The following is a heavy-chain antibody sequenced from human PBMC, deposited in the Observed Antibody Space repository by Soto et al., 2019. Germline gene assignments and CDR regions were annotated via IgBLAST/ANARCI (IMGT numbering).Heavy chain of an antibody. CDR3: RNDLLQPWGIAVAGIVGWGYDAFDI. CDR2: ISGSGGST. D-gene: IGHD6-19*01. J-gene: IGHJ3*02. V-gene: IGHV3-23*01. Sequence: GGSLRLSCAASGFTFSSYAMSWVRQAPGKGLEWVSAISGSGGSTYYADSVKGRFTISRDNFKNTLYLQMNSLRAEATAVYYWRNDLLQPWGIAVAGIVGWGYDAFDIWGQGTMVTVSS. CDR1: GFTFSSYA.